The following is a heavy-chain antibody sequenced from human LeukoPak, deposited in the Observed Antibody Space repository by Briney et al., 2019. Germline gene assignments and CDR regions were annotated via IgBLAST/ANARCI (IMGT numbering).Heavy chain of an antibody. CDR3: AKDRSRDGYDAFDL. Sequence: GRTLRLSCVASGYTFRAYGIHWVRQAPGKGLEWAAFVRFDGSNKYYADSVKGRFTIYRDSVKNTLYVQMTSQISADPAVYYCAKDRSRDGYDAFDLWGQGTMVSVSS. CDR2: VRFDGSNK. V-gene: IGHV3-30*02. CDR1: GYTFRAYG. D-gene: IGHD5-24*01. J-gene: IGHJ3*01.